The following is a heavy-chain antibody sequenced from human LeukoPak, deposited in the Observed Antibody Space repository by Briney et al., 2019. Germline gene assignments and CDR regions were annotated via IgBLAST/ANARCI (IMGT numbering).Heavy chain of an antibody. D-gene: IGHD3-10*01. J-gene: IGHJ4*02. Sequence: SETQSLTCAVYGGSFSGYYWSWIRQPPGKGLEWIGEINHSGSTNYNPSLKSRVTISVDTSKNQFSLKLSSVTAADTAVYYCARDGYYYGSGSYYPPSYYFDYWGQGTLVTVSS. V-gene: IGHV4-34*01. CDR2: INHSGST. CDR1: GGSFSGYY. CDR3: ARDGYYYGSGSYYPPSYYFDY.